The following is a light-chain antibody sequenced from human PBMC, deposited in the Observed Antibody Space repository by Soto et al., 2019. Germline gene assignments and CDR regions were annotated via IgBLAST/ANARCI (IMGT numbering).Light chain of an antibody. V-gene: IGLV2-14*01. CDR2: EVS. CDR1: ISDVGGYNY. Sequence: QSALTQPASVSGSPGQSINISCTGTISDVGGYNYVSWYQQHPGKAPKFMIYEVSNRPSGVSNRFSGSKSGNTASLTISGLQAEDEAAYYCSSYTSSSTPWVFGGGTKLTVL. CDR3: SSYTSSSTPWV. J-gene: IGLJ3*02.